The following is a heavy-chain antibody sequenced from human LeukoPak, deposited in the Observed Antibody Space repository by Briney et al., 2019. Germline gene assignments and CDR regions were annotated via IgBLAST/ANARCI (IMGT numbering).Heavy chain of an antibody. V-gene: IGHV4-59*12. CDR2: IYYSGST. CDR3: ARGLSPYYYDSSGYYYDY. J-gene: IGHJ4*02. D-gene: IGHD3-22*01. CDR1: GGSISSYY. Sequence: PSETLSLTCTVSGGSISSYYWSWIRQPPGKGLEWIGYIYYSGSTNYNPSLKSRVTISVDTSKNQFSLKLSSVTAADTAVYYCARGLSPYYYDSSGYYYDYWGQGTLVTVSS.